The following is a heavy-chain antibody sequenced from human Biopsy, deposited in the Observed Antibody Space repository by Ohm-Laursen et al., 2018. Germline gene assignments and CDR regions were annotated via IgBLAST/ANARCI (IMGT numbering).Heavy chain of an antibody. V-gene: IGHV4-38-2*02. Sequence: GTLSLTCSVSGYSISTAYYWAWIRQPPGKGLEWIASIYHIGSTNYNPSLKSRVSISVDTSKNQFSLKVSSVTAADTAVYYCSKRDLSGTSPVWGQGTTVTVSS. CDR3: SKRDLSGTSPV. CDR2: IYHIGST. CDR1: GYSISTAYY. D-gene: IGHD1-26*01. J-gene: IGHJ6*02.